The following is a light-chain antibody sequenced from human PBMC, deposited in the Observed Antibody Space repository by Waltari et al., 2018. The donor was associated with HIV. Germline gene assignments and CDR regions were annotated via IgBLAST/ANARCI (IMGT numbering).Light chain of an antibody. CDR3: QQYGGSLIT. CDR2: AAS. CDR1: QSVSSSY. J-gene: IGKJ5*01. Sequence: VLTQSPGTLSLSPGEEATLSCRSSQSVSSSYLAWYQQRPGQPPRLLIYAASNMATGIPHRFSGSGSGTDFTLTISRLEPEDFAVYYCQQYGGSLITFGKGTRLDMK. V-gene: IGKV3-20*01.